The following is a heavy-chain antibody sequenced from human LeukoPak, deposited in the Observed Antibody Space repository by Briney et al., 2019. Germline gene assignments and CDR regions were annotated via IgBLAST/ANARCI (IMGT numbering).Heavy chain of an antibody. CDR2: ISCYDGET. J-gene: IGHJ5*02. V-gene: IGHV1-18*01. CDR1: GGTFSSYA. Sequence: ASVKVSCKASGGTFSSYAISWVRQAPGQGLESMGWISCYDGETKYAQKFQGRVTMTTDTSTSTAYMEVRSLRSDDTAVYYCAKDPSNSIGRMTWFDPWGQGTLVTVSS. D-gene: IGHD2/OR15-2a*01. CDR3: AKDPSNSIGRMTWFDP.